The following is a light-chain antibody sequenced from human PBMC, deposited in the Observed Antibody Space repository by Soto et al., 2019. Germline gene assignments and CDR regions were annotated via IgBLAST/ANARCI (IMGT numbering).Light chain of an antibody. Sequence: DIQMTQSPSSLSASVGDRVTITCRASQAIRNDLAWYQQKPGRAPKRLIYGSSSLQSGVPSRFSGRGSGTEFTLTISSLQPEDFATYYCQHYSSYPFTFGPGTKVDIK. J-gene: IGKJ3*01. CDR3: QHYSSYPFT. CDR1: QAIRND. V-gene: IGKV1-17*01. CDR2: GSS.